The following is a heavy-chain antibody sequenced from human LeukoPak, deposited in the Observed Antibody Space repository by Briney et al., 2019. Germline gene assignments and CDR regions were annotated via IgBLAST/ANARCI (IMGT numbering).Heavy chain of an antibody. J-gene: IGHJ3*02. V-gene: IGHV1-69*04. CDR2: IIPILGIA. CDR3: ASAYYYDSSGRRSSGGDAFDI. CDR1: GGTFSSYA. D-gene: IGHD3-22*01. Sequence: ASVKVSCKASGGTFSSYAISWVRQAPGQGLEWMGRIIPILGIANYAQKFQGRVTITADKSTSTAYMELSSLRSEDTAVYYCASAYYYDSSGRRSSGGDAFDIWGQGTMVTVSS.